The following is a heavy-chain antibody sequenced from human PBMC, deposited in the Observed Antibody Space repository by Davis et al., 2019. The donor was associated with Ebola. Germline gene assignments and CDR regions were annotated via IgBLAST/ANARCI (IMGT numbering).Heavy chain of an antibody. V-gene: IGHV3-33*06. CDR3: AKDRAVLIWAEEAY. CDR2: IWYDGSNK. Sequence: GESLKISCAASGFTFSSYGMHWVRQAPGKGLEWVAVIWYDGSNKYYADSVKGRFTISRDNSKHTLYLQMNSLRAEDTAVYYCAKDRAVLIWAEEAYWGQGTLVTVSS. J-gene: IGHJ4*02. D-gene: IGHD3-10*01. CDR1: GFTFSSYG.